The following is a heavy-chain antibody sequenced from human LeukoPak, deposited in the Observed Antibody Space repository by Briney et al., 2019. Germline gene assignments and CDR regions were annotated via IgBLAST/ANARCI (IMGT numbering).Heavy chain of an antibody. CDR1: GVSINSSSYY. D-gene: IGHD6-6*01. V-gene: IGHV4-39*01. CDR2: IYYTGST. Sequence: SETLSLTCTVSGVSINSSSYYWRWIRQPPGEGLEWNGSIYYTGSTYYSQSFKSRVSISADTSTNEFSLKLSSVPAAITAVYYCTSQLSSASNYWGQGTLVTVSS. CDR3: TSQLSSASNY. J-gene: IGHJ4*02.